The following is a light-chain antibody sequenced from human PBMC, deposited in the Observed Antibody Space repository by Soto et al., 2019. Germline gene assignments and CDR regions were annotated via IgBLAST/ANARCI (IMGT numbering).Light chain of an antibody. V-gene: IGLV2-11*01. CDR2: DVS. CDR3: CSYAGSPRYV. CDR1: SSDVGGYNY. J-gene: IGLJ1*01. Sequence: QSALTQPRSVSGSPGQSVTISCTGTSSDVGGYNYVSWYQQHPGKAPKVMIYDVSERPSGVPDRFSGSKSGNTASLTISGLQAEDEADYWCCSYAGSPRYVFGTGTKLTVL.